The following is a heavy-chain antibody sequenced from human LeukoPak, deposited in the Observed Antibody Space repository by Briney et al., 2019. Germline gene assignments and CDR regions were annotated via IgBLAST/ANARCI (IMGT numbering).Heavy chain of an antibody. CDR3: ARTIDNWKTPYVYMDV. CDR1: GFTFSDYY. CDR2: ISSSGSTI. Sequence: QPGGSLRLSCAASGFTFSDYYMSWIRQAPGKGLEWVSYISSSGSTIYYADSVKGRFTISRDNAKNSLYLQMNSLRAEDTAVYYCARTIDNWKTPYVYMDVWGKGTTVTVSS. V-gene: IGHV3-11*04. J-gene: IGHJ6*03. D-gene: IGHD1-20*01.